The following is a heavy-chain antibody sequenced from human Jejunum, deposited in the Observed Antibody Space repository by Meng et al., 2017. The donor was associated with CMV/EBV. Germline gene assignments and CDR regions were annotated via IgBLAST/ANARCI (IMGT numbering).Heavy chain of an antibody. D-gene: IGHD6-19*01. CDR2: IQYDGSKK. CDR3: ARVWGGVAGRGDV. CDR1: GFTFSSYG. J-gene: IGHJ6*02. V-gene: IGHV3-30*02. Sequence: SGFTFSSYGIHWVRQAPGKGLEWVAFIQYDGSKKSYADSVRGRFTISRDNSKNTLYLQMSSLRAEDTAVYYCARVWGGVAGRGDVWGQGTTVTVSS.